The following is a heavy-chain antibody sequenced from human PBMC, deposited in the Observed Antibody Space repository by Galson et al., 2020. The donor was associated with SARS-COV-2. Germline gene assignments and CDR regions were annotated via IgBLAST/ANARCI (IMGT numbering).Heavy chain of an antibody. V-gene: IGHV3-11*01. CDR2: IRSSGSTI. D-gene: IGHD6-13*01. CDR1: GFTFSDYY. J-gene: IGHJ4*02. Sequence: NSGGSLRLSCAASGFTFSDYYMSWIRQAPGKGLEWVSYIRSSGSTIYYADSVKGRFTISRDNAKNSLYLQMNSLRAEDTAVYYCASSRVPLSSSAIFDYWGQGTLVTVSS. CDR3: ASSRVPLSSSAIFDY.